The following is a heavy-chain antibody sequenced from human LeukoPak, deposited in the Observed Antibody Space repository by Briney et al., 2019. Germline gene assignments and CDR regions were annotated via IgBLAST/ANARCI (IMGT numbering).Heavy chain of an antibody. Sequence: GASVKVSCKASGGTFSSYAISWVRQAPGQGLEWMGGIIPIFGTANYAQKFQARVTITADESTSTAYMELSSLRSEDTAVHYCAGYSSSWRGRFDPWGQGTLVTVSS. V-gene: IGHV1-69*13. J-gene: IGHJ5*02. D-gene: IGHD6-13*01. CDR2: IIPIFGTA. CDR3: AGYSSSWRGRFDP. CDR1: GGTFSSYA.